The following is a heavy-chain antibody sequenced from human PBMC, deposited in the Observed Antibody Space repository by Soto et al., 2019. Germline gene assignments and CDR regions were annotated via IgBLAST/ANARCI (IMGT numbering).Heavy chain of an antibody. D-gene: IGHD2-8*02. CDR2: INHSGST. CDR3: ARDKITGLFDY. V-gene: IGHV4-34*01. CDR1: GGSFSGYY. Sequence: QVQLQQWGAGLLKPSETLSLTCAVYGGSFSGYYWTWIRQPPGTGREWIGEINHSGSTNYNPSLKCRVTISVDASKNQFSLKLTSVNAADTAVYYCARDKITGLFDYWRQGTLVTDSS. J-gene: IGHJ4*02.